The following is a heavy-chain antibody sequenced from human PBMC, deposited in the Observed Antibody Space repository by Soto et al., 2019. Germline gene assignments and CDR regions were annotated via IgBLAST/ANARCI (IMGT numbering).Heavy chain of an antibody. J-gene: IGHJ6*02. CDR3: ARDACSGGSCYSSPTDYYYYYGMDV. D-gene: IGHD2-15*01. Sequence: SETLSLTCTVSGGSISSGDYYWSWIRQPPGKGLEWIGYIYYSGSTYYNPSLKSRVTISVDTSKNQFSLKLSSVTAADTAVYYCARDACSGGSCYSSPTDYYYYYGMDVWGQGTTVTVSS. CDR2: IYYSGST. CDR1: GGSISSGDYY. V-gene: IGHV4-30-4*01.